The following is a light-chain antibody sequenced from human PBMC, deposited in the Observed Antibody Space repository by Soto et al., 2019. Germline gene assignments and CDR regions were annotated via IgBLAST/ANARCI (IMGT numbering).Light chain of an antibody. Sequence: SYELTQPPSVSVAPGQTARITCGGNNIGSKSVHWYQQKPGQAPVLVVYDDSDRPSGTPERFSGSNSGNTATLTISRVEAGDEADYYCQVWDSSSDHSGVFGGGTKLTVL. V-gene: IGLV3-21*02. CDR3: QVWDSSSDHSGV. J-gene: IGLJ2*01. CDR2: DDS. CDR1: NIGSKS.